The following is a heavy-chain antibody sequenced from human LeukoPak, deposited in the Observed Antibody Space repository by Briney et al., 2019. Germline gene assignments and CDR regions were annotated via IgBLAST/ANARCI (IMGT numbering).Heavy chain of an antibody. CDR1: SGSISNYY. J-gene: IGHJ4*02. V-gene: IGHV4-59*08. CDR3: ASLGGTYDY. CDR2: IYYSGIT. D-gene: IGHD1-26*01. Sequence: LETLSLTCAVSSGSISNYYWSWIRQPPGKGLEWIGYIYYSGITNYNPSLKSRVTISLDTSKSQVSLKLSSVTAADTAVYYCASLGGTYDYWGQGTLVTVSS.